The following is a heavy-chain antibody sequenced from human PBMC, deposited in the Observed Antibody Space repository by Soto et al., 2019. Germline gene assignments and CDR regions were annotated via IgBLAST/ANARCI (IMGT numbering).Heavy chain of an antibody. CDR2: IIPIFGTA. J-gene: IGHJ4*02. Sequence: ASVKVSCKASGGTFSSYAISWVRQAPGQGLEWMGGIIPIFGTANYAQKFQGRVTITADESTSTAYMELSSLRSEDTAVYYCAREHDYVWGSSRYSPFDYWGQATLVTVSS. CDR1: GGTFSSYA. CDR3: AREHDYVWGSSRYSPFDY. D-gene: IGHD3-16*02. V-gene: IGHV1-69*13.